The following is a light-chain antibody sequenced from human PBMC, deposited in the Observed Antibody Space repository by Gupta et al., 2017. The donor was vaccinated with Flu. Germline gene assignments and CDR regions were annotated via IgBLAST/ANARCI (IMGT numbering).Light chain of an antibody. CDR3: QSFDISLRIWV. CDR2: DNT. J-gene: IGLJ3*02. V-gene: IGLV1-40*01. Sequence: SVLTQPPSVSGAPGQTVTISCSGSSSNIGAPYDVHWYQQLPGAAPKLLIYDNTKRPSGVPDRFSGSKSGTSASLVITGLQAEDEVDYYCQSFDISLRIWVFGGGTKLTVL. CDR1: SSNIGAPYD.